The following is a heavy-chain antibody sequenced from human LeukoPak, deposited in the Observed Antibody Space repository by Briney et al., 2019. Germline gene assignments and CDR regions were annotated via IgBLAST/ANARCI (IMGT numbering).Heavy chain of an antibody. J-gene: IGHJ3*02. CDR2: FDPEDGET. D-gene: IGHD3-22*01. Sequence: ASVKVSFKVSGYTLTELSMHWVRQAPGKGLEWMGGFDPEDGETIYAQKFQGRVTMTEDTSTDTAYMELSSLRSEDTAVYYCATFPPQWLLLLPNAFDIWGQGTMVTVSS. CDR3: ATFPPQWLLLLPNAFDI. V-gene: IGHV1-24*01. CDR1: GYTLTELS.